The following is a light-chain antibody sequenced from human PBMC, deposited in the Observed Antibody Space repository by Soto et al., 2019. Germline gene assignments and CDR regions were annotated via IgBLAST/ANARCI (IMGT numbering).Light chain of an antibody. Sequence: QSALTQPASVSGSPGQSITISCTGTSSDVGAYNYVSWYQQHPDKAPKLMIFEVSDRPSGVSNRFSGSNSGNTASLTISVLQDEDEADYFCSSYTSNSTLVFGGGTQLTV. CDR3: SSYTSNSTLV. CDR1: SSDVGAYNY. V-gene: IGLV2-14*01. CDR2: EVS. J-gene: IGLJ3*02.